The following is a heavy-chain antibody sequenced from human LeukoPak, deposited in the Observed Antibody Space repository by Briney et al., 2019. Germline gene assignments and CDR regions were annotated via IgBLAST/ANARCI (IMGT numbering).Heavy chain of an antibody. Sequence: ASVKVSCKASGYTFTSYYMHWVRQAPGQGLEWMGIVNPSGGSTSYAQKFQGRVTMTRDTSTSTVYMELSSLRSEDTAVYYCARDISYCSGGSCYLTIDYWGQGTLVTVSS. CDR1: GYTFTSYY. CDR2: VNPSGGST. J-gene: IGHJ4*02. D-gene: IGHD2-15*01. V-gene: IGHV1-46*01. CDR3: ARDISYCSGGSCYLTIDY.